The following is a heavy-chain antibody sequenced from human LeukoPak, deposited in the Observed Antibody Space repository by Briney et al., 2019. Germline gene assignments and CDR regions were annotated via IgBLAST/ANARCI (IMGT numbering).Heavy chain of an antibody. CDR1: GFTFTKSW. CDR3: ARDQYSSTWYRGAFDV. Sequence: GGSLRLSCAASGFTFTKSWMHWFRQAPGKGLVWVSRIESDGTSTTYADSVKGRFTISRDNAKNTLYLQMNSLRAEDTAVYYCARDQYSSTWYRGAFDVLGQGTMVSVSS. V-gene: IGHV3-74*01. D-gene: IGHD6-13*01. J-gene: IGHJ3*01. CDR2: IESDGTST.